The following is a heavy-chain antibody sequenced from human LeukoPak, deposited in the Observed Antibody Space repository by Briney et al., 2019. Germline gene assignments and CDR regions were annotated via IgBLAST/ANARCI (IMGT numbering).Heavy chain of an antibody. D-gene: IGHD1-26*01. CDR2: IYYSGST. V-gene: IGHV4-39*01. Sequence: PSETLSLTCTVSGGSISSSGYYWGWIRQPPGKGLEWIASIYYSGSTYYNPSLKSRVTISADTSKNQLSLKLSSLTAADTAVYYCARHEYSGSYYGLSWFDPWGQGTLVTVSS. J-gene: IGHJ5*02. CDR3: ARHEYSGSYYGLSWFDP. CDR1: GGSISSSGYY.